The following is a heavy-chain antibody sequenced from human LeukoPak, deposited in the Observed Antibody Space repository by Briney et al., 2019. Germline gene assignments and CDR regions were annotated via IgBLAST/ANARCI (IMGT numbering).Heavy chain of an antibody. CDR1: GFTFSSYA. CDR2: ISYDGSNK. Sequence: GGSLRLSCAASGFTFSSYAMHWVRQAPGKGLEWVAVISYDGSNKYYADSVKGRFTISRDNSKNTLYLQMNSLRAEDTAVYYCARRLDQYYFDYWGQGTLVTVSS. J-gene: IGHJ4*02. D-gene: IGHD6-19*01. CDR3: ARRLDQYYFDY. V-gene: IGHV3-30-3*01.